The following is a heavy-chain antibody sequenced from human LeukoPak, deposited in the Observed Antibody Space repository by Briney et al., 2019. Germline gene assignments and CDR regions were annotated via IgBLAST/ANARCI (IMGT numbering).Heavy chain of an antibody. CDR2: MNPNSGGA. D-gene: IGHD3-22*01. Sequence: ASVKVSCKASGYTFTGYYIHWMRQAPGQGLEWMGRMNPNSGGAHYAQNFQGRITMTRDTSIRTAYLELSSLRSDDTAVYYCTRGGDYYDSSGYSDSWGQGTLVTVSS. V-gene: IGHV1-2*06. CDR3: TRGGDYYDSSGYSDS. CDR1: GYTFTGYY. J-gene: IGHJ4*02.